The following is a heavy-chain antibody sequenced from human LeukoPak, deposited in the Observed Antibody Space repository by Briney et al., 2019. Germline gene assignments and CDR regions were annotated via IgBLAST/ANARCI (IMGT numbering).Heavy chain of an antibody. CDR3: ARDSGRGRRDLDC. D-gene: IGHD1-26*01. CDR1: GFTFSSYS. CDR2: ISSSSITI. J-gene: IGHJ4*02. V-gene: IGHV3-48*01. Sequence: GGSLRLSCAASGFTFSSYSMNWVRQAPGKGLEWVSYISSSSITIYYTDSAKGRFIISRDNAKNSLYLQMNSLRAEDTAVYFCARDSGRGRRDLDCWGQGTLVTVSS.